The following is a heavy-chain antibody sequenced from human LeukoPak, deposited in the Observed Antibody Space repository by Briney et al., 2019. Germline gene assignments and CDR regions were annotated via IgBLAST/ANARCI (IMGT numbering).Heavy chain of an antibody. D-gene: IGHD3-16*01. CDR1: GDSISSGDYY. Sequence: SETLSLTCTVSGDSISSGDYYWSWIRQPAGKGLEWIGRIYTSGSTNYNPSLKSRVTISVDTSKNQFSLKLTSVTAADTAVYYCAKDDDWGRYEHWGQGTLVTVSS. CDR3: AKDDDWGRYEH. V-gene: IGHV4-61*02. J-gene: IGHJ1*01. CDR2: IYTSGST.